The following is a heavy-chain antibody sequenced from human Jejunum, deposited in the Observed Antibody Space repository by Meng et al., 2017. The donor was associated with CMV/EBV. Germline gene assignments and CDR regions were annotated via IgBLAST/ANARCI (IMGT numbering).Heavy chain of an antibody. CDR1: GVSIRSYY. Sequence: VHCTVSGPGLVKPSETRSLIVTVSGVSIRSYYWSWSRLPAGKGLEWIRRIYTSGSTNYNPSLKSRVTMSLDTPKNQFSLKLTSVTAADTALYFCARDGGLDCGGDCYFDHWGQGILVTVSS. J-gene: IGHJ4*02. V-gene: IGHV4-4*07. D-gene: IGHD2-21*02. CDR3: ARDGGLDCGGDCYFDH. CDR2: IYTSGST.